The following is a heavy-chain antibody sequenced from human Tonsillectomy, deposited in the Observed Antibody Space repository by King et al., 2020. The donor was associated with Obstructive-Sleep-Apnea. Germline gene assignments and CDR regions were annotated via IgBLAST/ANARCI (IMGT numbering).Heavy chain of an antibody. V-gene: IGHV3-74*01. CDR2: INSDGSST. CDR1: GFTFSSYW. Sequence: VQLVESGGGLVQPGGSLRLSCAASGFTFSSYWMHWVRPAPGKGLVWVSRINSDGSSTSYADSVKGRFTISRDNAKNTLYLQMNSLRAEDTAVYYCAREREYSSSWLEPFDYWGQGTLVTVSS. CDR3: AREREYSSSWLEPFDY. D-gene: IGHD6-13*01. J-gene: IGHJ4*02.